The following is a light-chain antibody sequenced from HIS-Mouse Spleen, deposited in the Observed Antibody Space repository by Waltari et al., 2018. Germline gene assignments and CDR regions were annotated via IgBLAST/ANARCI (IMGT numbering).Light chain of an antibody. CDR3: SSYAGSNNSLYV. CDR2: EVS. Sequence: QSALTQPPSASGSPGQSVTISCTGTSSYVGGYNYVSWYQQHPGKAPKPLISEVSKRPSGVPDRFSGSKSGNTASLTVSGLQAEDEADYYCSSYAGSNNSLYVFGTGTKVTVL. CDR1: SSYVGGYNY. J-gene: IGLJ1*01. V-gene: IGLV2-8*01.